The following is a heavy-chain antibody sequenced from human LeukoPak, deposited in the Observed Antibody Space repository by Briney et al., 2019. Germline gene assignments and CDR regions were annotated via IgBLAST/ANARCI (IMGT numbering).Heavy chain of an antibody. CDR1: GDSIRSSSYY. J-gene: IGHJ4*02. Sequence: SETLSLTCAVSGDSIRSSSYYWGWIRQPPGRGLEWIGSIYYRGSTYYNPSLKSRVTISVDTSKSQFSLELTSVTVADTAMYFCATGIGAIKSRFFDYWGQGSLITVSS. D-gene: IGHD3-10*01. CDR2: IYYRGST. V-gene: IGHV4-39*01. CDR3: ATGIGAIKSRFFDY.